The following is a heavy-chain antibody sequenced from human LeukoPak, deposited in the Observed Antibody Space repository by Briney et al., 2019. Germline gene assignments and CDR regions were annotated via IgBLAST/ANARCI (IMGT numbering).Heavy chain of an antibody. CDR3: ARGGVGGYDYFDS. D-gene: IGHD5-12*01. J-gene: IGHJ4*02. V-gene: IGHV4-30-4*01. CDR2: ITYSGST. CDR1: LGSTSSGDYY. Sequence: SEALSHTRILSLGSTSSGDYYGSWTRQPPGKGLEWLGPITYSGSTDYSPSLRSRVTMSVDTSKNQFPLKLNSVTAAETAMYFCARGGVGGYDYFDSWGQGTLVAVSS.